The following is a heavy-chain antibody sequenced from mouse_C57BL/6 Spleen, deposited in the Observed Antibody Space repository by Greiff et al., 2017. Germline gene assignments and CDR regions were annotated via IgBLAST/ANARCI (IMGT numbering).Heavy chain of an antibody. J-gene: IGHJ3*01. D-gene: IGHD2-4*01. Sequence: QVQLQQPGAELVKPGASVKMSCKASGYTFTSYWITWVKQRPGQGLEWIGDIYPGSGSTNYNEKFKSKATLTVDTSSSTAYMQLSSLTSEDSAVYYCARGAYDYAWFAYWGQGTLVTVSA. CDR2: IYPGSGST. CDR3: ARGAYDYAWFAY. CDR1: GYTFTSYW. V-gene: IGHV1-55*01.